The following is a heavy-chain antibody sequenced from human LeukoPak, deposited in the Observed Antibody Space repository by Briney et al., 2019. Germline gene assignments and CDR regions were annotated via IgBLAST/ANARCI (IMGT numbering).Heavy chain of an antibody. CDR3: ATKPTTKHFDY. D-gene: IGHD1-7*01. J-gene: IGHJ4*02. CDR2: ISGSGGST. V-gene: IGHV3-23*01. CDR1: GLTFSSYV. Sequence: GGSLGLSCAGPGLTFSSYVMSGVRQAPGKGLEGVSAISGSGGSTYYADSVKGRFTISRDNSKNTLYLQMNSLRAEDTAVYYCATKPTTKHFDYWGQGTLVTVSS.